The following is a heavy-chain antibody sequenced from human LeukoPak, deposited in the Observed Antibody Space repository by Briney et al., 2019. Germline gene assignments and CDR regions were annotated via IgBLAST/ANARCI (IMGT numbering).Heavy chain of an antibody. CDR1: GYTLNELS. V-gene: IGHV1-46*02. CDR3: ARDSSAWSVDF. J-gene: IGHJ4*02. D-gene: IGHD6-19*01. Sequence: ASVKVSCKVSGYTLNELSIHWVRQAPGQGLEWMGIIDPSTGDTSYPQTFQGRVTMTRDTSTSTVYMELSSLRSEDTAVYNCARDSSAWSVDFWGQGTLVTVSS. CDR2: IDPSTGDT.